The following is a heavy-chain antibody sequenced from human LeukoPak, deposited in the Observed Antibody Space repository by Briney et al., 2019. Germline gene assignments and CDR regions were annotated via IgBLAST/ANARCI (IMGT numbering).Heavy chain of an antibody. CDR1: GYTFTSYG. CDR2: IYPGGGST. J-gene: IGHJ4*02. V-gene: IGHV1-46*01. CDR3: ARDNDFDY. Sequence: ASVKVFCKASGYTFTSYGISWVRQAPGQGLEWMGIIYPGGGSTSYAQKFQGRVTMTRDMSTSTVYMELSSLRSEDTAVYYCARDNDFDYWGQGTLVTVSS. D-gene: IGHD2-8*01.